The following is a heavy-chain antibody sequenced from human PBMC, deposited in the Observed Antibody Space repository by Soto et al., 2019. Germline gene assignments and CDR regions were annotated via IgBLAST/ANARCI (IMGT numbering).Heavy chain of an antibody. V-gene: IGHV3-23*01. Sequence: PGGSLRLSCTASGFTFSTNAMSWGRKPPGKGLGLVSAISGSGGSTYYADSVKGRFTISRDNSKNTLYLQMNSLRAEDTAVYSCAKGITIVATIPRYYYYGMDVWGQGTTVTVSS. CDR1: GFTFSTNA. D-gene: IGHD5-12*01. CDR3: AKGITIVATIPRYYYYGMDV. J-gene: IGHJ6*02. CDR2: ISGSGGST.